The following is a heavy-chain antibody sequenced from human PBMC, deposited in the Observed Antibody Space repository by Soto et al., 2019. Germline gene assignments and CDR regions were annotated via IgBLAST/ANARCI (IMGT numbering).Heavy chain of an antibody. D-gene: IGHD6-6*01. V-gene: IGHV3-23*01. CDR2: ISGSGGST. CDR3: ANLLIPQQLVQYYFDY. Sequence: GGSLCLSCAASEFTYSGYALSSVRQAPGKGLEWVSAISGSGGSTYYADSVKGRFTISRDNSKNTLYLQMNSLRAEDTAVYYCANLLIPQQLVQYYFDYWGQGTLVTVSS. J-gene: IGHJ4*02. CDR1: EFTYSGYA.